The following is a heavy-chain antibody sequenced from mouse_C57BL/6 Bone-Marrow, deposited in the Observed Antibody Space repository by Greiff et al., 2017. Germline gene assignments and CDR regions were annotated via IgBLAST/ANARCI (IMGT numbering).Heavy chain of an antibody. Sequence: QVQLQQSGPELVKPGASVKISCKASGYAFSSSWMNWVKQRPGKGLEWIGRIYPGDGDTNYNGKFKGKATLTADKSSSTAYMQLSSLTSEDSAVYFGARDGYNWYFDVWGTGTTVTVSS. D-gene: IGHD2-3*01. V-gene: IGHV1-82*01. CDR3: ARDGYNWYFDV. CDR2: IYPGDGDT. CDR1: GYAFSSSW. J-gene: IGHJ1*03.